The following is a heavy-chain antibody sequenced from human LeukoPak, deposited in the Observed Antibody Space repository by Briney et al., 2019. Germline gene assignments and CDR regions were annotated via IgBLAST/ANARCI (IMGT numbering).Heavy chain of an antibody. V-gene: IGHV1-69*13. CDR1: GNSISNYA. CDR2: IIPIFGTA. J-gene: IGHJ6*02. Sequence: ASVKVSCKASGNSISNYAVSWVRQAPGQGFEWMGGIIPIFGTADYARKFQGRVTITADQSTSTTYMALSSLKSEDTATYYCTTRACHAGGCSSSFYYYYGLHFWGQGTTVSVSS. D-gene: IGHD3-16*01. CDR3: TTRACHAGGCSSSFYYYYGLHF.